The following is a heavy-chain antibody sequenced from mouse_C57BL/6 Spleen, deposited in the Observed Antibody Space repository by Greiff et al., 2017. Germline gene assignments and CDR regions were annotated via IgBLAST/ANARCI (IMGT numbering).Heavy chain of an antibody. CDR1: GYTFTSYW. CDR2: IYPSDSET. Sequence: VQLQQSGAELVRPGSSVKLSCKASGYTFTSYWMDWVKQRPGQGLEWIGNIYPSDSETHYNQKFKDKATLTVDKSSSTAYMQLSSLTSEDSAVYYCARWAIGYFDYWGQGTTLTVSS. CDR3: ARWAIGYFDY. J-gene: IGHJ2*01. V-gene: IGHV1-61*01. D-gene: IGHD3-1*01.